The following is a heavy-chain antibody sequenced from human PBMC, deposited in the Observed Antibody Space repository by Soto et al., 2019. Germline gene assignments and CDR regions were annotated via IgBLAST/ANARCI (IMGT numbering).Heavy chain of an antibody. V-gene: IGHV4-30-4*01. CDR3: ARGKNIVTL. J-gene: IGHJ4*02. D-gene: IGHD2-15*01. CDR2: IYYSGSA. CDR1: GDSISSGDSY. Sequence: SETLSLTCTVSGDSISSGDSYWSWIRQPPGKGLEWIGYIYYSGSAYYNPSLKSRVTISVDTSKNQFSLKLTSVTAADTAVYYCARGKNIVTLWGPGTLVTVSS.